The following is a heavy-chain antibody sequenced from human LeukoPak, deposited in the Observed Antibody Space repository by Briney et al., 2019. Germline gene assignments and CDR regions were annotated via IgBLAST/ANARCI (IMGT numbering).Heavy chain of an antibody. Sequence: GGSLRLSCAGSGFTFNSYAMSWVRRAPGKGLEWVCGIRGSGSETFYADSVKGRFIISRDNSINTLYLQMNGLRVEDTALYYCAKDRLRFLIPHDWGQGTLVTVSS. D-gene: IGHD3-3*01. V-gene: IGHV3-23*01. J-gene: IGHJ4*02. CDR2: IRGSGSET. CDR3: AKDRLRFLIPHD. CDR1: GFTFNSYA.